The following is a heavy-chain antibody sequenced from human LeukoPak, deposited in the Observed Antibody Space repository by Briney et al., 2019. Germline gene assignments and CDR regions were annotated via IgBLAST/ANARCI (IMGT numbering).Heavy chain of an antibody. CDR2: IYSGGST. CDR3: AKNRGAGSHYYYHMNV. J-gene: IGHJ6*03. V-gene: IGHV3-53*01. Sequence: GGSLRLSCAASGFTVSTNYMTWVRQAPGKGLEWVSIIYSGGSTYYADSVKGRFTISRDNSKNTLYLQMNSLRVEDTAVYYCAKNRGAGSHYYYHMNVWGKGTTVTVSS. D-gene: IGHD1-26*01. CDR1: GFTVSTNY.